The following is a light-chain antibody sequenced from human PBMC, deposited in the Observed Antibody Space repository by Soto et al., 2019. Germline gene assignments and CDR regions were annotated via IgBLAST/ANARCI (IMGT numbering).Light chain of an antibody. Sequence: EIVLTQSPGTLSLSPGERATLSCRASQSVSRNDLAWYQHKPGQAPRLIIYGASSRATGIADRFSGSGSGTDFTLTISRLEPEDFAVYYCQQYATPPYAFGQGTKLEI. J-gene: IGKJ2*01. V-gene: IGKV3-20*01. CDR1: QSVSRND. CDR2: GAS. CDR3: QQYATPPYA.